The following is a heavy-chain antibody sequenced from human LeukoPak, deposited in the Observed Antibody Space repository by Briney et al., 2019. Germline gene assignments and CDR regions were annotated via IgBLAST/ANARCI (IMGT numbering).Heavy chain of an antibody. Sequence: KFQGRVTITRDTSASTAYMELSSLRSEDTAVYYCARGMVRHSSSRDRVNWFDPWGQGTLVTVSS. J-gene: IGHJ5*02. D-gene: IGHD6-13*01. V-gene: IGHV1-3*01. CDR3: ARGMVRHSSSRDRVNWFDP.